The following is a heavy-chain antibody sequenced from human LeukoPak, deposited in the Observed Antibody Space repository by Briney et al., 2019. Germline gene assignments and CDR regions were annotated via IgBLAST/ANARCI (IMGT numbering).Heavy chain of an antibody. Sequence: GGSLRLPCAASGFTFSSYAMSWVRQAPGKGLEWVSAISGSGGSTYYADSVKGRFTISRDNSKNTLYLQMNSLRAEDTAVYYCAMAARNYYYYYMDVWGKGTTVTVSS. V-gene: IGHV3-23*01. D-gene: IGHD6-6*01. CDR2: ISGSGGST. J-gene: IGHJ6*03. CDR1: GFTFSSYA. CDR3: AMAARNYYYYYMDV.